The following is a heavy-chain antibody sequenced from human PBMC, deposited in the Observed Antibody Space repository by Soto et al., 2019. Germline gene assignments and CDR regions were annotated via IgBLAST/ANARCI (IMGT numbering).Heavy chain of an antibody. Sequence: HPGGSLRLSCAASGFPFGENAMSWVRQAPGKGLEWVSGISDSGATTYYADSVRGRFTISRDNSKNTLYLQMKSLRAEDSASCYCAKEDTSSGSLDYWGQGALVTVSS. CDR1: GFPFGENA. J-gene: IGHJ4*02. V-gene: IGHV3-23*01. CDR2: ISDSGATT. D-gene: IGHD6-19*01. CDR3: AKEDTSSGSLDY.